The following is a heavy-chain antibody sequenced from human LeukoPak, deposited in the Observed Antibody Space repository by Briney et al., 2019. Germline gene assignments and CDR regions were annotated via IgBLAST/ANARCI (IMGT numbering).Heavy chain of an antibody. Sequence: SETLSLTCAVYGGSFSGDYWSWIRHPPGKGLGWIGEINHSGSTNYNPSLKSRVTISVDTSKNQFSLKLSSVTAADTAVYYCASSITMVRGVKENWFDPWGQGTLITVSS. CDR2: INHSGST. D-gene: IGHD3-10*01. CDR3: ASSITMVRGVKENWFDP. CDR1: GGSFSGDY. V-gene: IGHV4-34*01. J-gene: IGHJ5*02.